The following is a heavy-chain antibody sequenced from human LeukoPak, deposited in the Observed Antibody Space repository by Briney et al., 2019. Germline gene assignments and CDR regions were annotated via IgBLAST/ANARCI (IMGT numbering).Heavy chain of an antibody. Sequence: SETLSLTCTVSGDSFPSTSYYWGWIRQPPGKGLEWIGSIFYNGRAHYDPSLQSRVTISLDTSKNQFSLKLSSMTAADTAVYYCARALGYSYGNDYWGQGTLVTVSS. CDR3: ARALGYSYGNDY. CDR2: IFYNGRA. J-gene: IGHJ4*02. D-gene: IGHD5-18*01. CDR1: GDSFPSTSYY. V-gene: IGHV4-39*07.